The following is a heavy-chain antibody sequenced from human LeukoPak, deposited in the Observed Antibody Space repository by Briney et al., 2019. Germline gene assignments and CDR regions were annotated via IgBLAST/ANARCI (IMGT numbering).Heavy chain of an antibody. V-gene: IGHV3-15*01. D-gene: IGHD1-26*01. CDR3: TTDVTLVGATAGGY. Sequence: PGGALRLSCAASGFTFCNAWMSSVRQAPGKGVEWVGRIKSKTDGGTTDYAAPGKGKFTIARDEPKITLYLHTNSLKTEDTAVYCCTTDVTLVGATAGGYWGQGTLVTVSS. CDR2: IKSKTDGGTT. CDR1: GFTFCNAW. J-gene: IGHJ4*02.